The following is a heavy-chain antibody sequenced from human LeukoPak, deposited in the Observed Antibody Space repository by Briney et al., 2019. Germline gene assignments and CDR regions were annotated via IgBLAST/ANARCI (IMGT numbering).Heavy chain of an antibody. CDR2: IYYSGSI. D-gene: IGHD3-22*01. CDR3: ARENPSGYYNRPINY. CDR1: GGSISSYY. V-gene: IGHV4-59*01. J-gene: IGHJ4*02. Sequence: SETLSLTCTVSGGSISSYYWSWIRQPPGKGLEWIGDIYYSGSIKYNPSLKSRVTMSVDTSKNQFSLKLSSVTAADTAIYYCARENPSGYYNRPINYWGQGTLVTVSS.